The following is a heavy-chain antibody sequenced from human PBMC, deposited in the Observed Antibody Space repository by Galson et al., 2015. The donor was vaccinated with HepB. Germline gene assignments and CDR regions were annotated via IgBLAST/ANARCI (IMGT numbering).Heavy chain of an antibody. Sequence: CAISGDSVSNHNAAWNWIRESPSRGLEWLGRTYYRSKWYSDYAESLRSRIIINADTSKNQISLHLQSVTPEDTAVYYCARVGGTIYYYAMDVWGQGTTVTVSS. CDR1: GDSVSNHNAA. V-gene: IGHV6-1*01. CDR3: ARVGGTIYYYAMDV. D-gene: IGHD2-15*01. CDR2: TYYRSKWYS. J-gene: IGHJ6*02.